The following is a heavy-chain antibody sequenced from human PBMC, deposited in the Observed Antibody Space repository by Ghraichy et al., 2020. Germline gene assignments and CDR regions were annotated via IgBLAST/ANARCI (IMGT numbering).Heavy chain of an antibody. Sequence: GGSLRLSCAASGFTFSSYGMHWVRQAPGKGLEWVAFIRYDGSNKYYADSVKGRFTISRDNSKNTLYLQMNSLRAEDTAVYYCAKGPAGGVIVATTADYWGQGTLVTVSS. V-gene: IGHV3-30*02. D-gene: IGHD5-12*01. CDR2: IRYDGSNK. J-gene: IGHJ4*02. CDR1: GFTFSSYG. CDR3: AKGPAGGVIVATTADY.